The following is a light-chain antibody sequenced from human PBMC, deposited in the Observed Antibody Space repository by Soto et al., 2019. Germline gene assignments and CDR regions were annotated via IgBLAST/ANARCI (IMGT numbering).Light chain of an antibody. CDR3: QQLHSYPYT. J-gene: IGKJ2*01. CDR2: AAS. V-gene: IGKV1-9*01. Sequence: IQLTQSPASLSASVGDRVTITCRASKDMSTYLAWYQQKPGIAPKLLIYAASTLQSGVPSRFSGSGSGTDFTLSINSLQPEDFATYYCQQLHSYPYTFGQGTKLEIK. CDR1: KDMSTY.